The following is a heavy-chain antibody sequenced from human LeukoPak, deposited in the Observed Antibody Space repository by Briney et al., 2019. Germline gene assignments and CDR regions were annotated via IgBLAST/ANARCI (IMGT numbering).Heavy chain of an antibody. CDR1: GYTFTSNG. CDR2: ISAYNGNT. J-gene: IGHJ4*02. CDR3: GNTKYALKLQCRVNMTTDTSTSTAYMELRSLRSDDTDVYYCARVEKVLLWFGECHFDY. D-gene: IGHD3-10*01. Sequence: ASVKVSCKASGYTFTSNGISWVRHAPGQGLEWMGWISAYNGNTNYYLKLQGRVTTTPETSTRTDYIVPRSLRTSATTVYYSGNTKYALKLQCRVNMTTDTSTSTAYMELRSLRSDDTDVYYCARVEKVLLWFGECHFDYWGQGTLVSVCS. V-gene: IGHV1-18*01.